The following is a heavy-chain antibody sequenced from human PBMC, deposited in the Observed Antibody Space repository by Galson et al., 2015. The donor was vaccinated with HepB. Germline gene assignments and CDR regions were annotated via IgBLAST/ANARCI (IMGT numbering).Heavy chain of an antibody. Sequence: SVKVSCKASGYTFTNNAISWVRQAPGQGLEWMGWISTYNGNTNYAQKLQGRDTMTTDTSTSTAYMELRSLRSGDTAVYYCARDELAYCGGDCSPNDAFDIWGQGTMVTVSS. CDR3: ARDELAYCGGDCSPNDAFDI. D-gene: IGHD2-21*02. J-gene: IGHJ3*02. V-gene: IGHV1-18*04. CDR2: ISTYNGNT. CDR1: GYTFTNNA.